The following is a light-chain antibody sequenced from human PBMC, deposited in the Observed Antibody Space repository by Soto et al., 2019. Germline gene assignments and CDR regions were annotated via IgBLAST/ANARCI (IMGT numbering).Light chain of an antibody. V-gene: IGKV1-27*01. J-gene: IGKJ5*01. CDR3: QNYHLALGT. CDR1: QDIINH. CDR2: GAS. Sequence: DIQMTQSPSSLSASVGDTVTITCRASQDIINHLAWYQQRPGKVPNLLIYGASTLHSGVPSRFRGSGSGTPFTLTISSLQPEDVATYYCQNYHLALGTFGQGTRLEI.